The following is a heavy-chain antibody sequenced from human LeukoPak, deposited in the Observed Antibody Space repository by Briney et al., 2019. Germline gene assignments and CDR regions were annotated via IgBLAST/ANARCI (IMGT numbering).Heavy chain of an antibody. J-gene: IGHJ4*02. D-gene: IGHD5-18*01. CDR3: VREARGYHYTYFDY. CDR2: VSSGFHA. Sequence: GGSLRLSCTASGFTLGSHDMHWVRQVPGQGLEWVAAVSSGFHAFFADSVQGRFTVSREDARNSLYLQMNSLRAGDTAVYYCVREARGYHYTYFDYWGQGTLVTVSS. CDR1: GFTLGSHD. V-gene: IGHV3-13*01.